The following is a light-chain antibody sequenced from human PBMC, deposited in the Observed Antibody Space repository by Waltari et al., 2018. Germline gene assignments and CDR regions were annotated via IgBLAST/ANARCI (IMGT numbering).Light chain of an antibody. Sequence: QSALTQPASVSGSPGQSIPISCTGTHSDLGRHHLVSWFQQYPGKVPKLLIYDVTNRPSGVSHRFSGSKSGNTATLTISGLQTEDEADYYCASSRSDSTVVFGGGTKLTVL. CDR2: DVT. CDR3: ASSRSDSTVV. V-gene: IGLV2-14*03. J-gene: IGLJ3*02. CDR1: HSDLGRHHL.